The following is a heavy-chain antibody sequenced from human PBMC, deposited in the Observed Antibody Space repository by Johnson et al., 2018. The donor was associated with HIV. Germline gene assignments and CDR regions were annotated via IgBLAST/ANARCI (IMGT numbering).Heavy chain of an antibody. CDR2: VRYDGSNK. V-gene: IGHV3-30*02. D-gene: IGHD3-10*01. Sequence: QVQLVESGGGVVQPGGSLRLSCTASRFTFSSYGMHWVRQAPGKGLEWMAFVRYDGSNKYYADSVKGGFTISRDSSKNTLYLQLNSLRPEDTAVYYCAKDKTLYGSGTFDAFDIWGQGTMVTVSS. J-gene: IGHJ3*02. CDR1: RFTFSSYG. CDR3: AKDKTLYGSGTFDAFDI.